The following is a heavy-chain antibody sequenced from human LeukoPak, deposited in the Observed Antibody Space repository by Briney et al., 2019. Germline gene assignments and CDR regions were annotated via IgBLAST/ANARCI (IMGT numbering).Heavy chain of an antibody. CDR2: ISGSGGST. V-gene: IGHV3-23*01. CDR1: GFTFSSYA. Sequence: GGSLRLSCAASGFTFSSYAMSWVRQAPGKGLEWVSAISGSGGSTYYADSVKGRFTISRDNSKNTLYLQMSSLRAEDTAVYYCAAQRSSWDYYYYYYMDVWGKGTTVTVSS. D-gene: IGHD6-13*01. J-gene: IGHJ6*03. CDR3: AAQRSSWDYYYYYYMDV.